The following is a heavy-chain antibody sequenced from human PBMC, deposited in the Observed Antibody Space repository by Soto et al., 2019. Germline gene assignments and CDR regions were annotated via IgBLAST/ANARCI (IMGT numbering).Heavy chain of an antibody. CDR3: SVAATTVTMLDY. CDR1: GFTFSNAW. J-gene: IGHJ4*02. Sequence: EVQLVESGGGLVKPGGSLRLSCAASGFTFSNAWMSWVRQAPGKGLEWVGRIKRKTDGGTTDYAAPVSGRFTISRDESKNTLYLQMNSLTTDVTVVHYFSVAATTVTMLDYWVRGTLVTLSS. CDR2: IKRKTDGGTT. D-gene: IGHD4-17*01. V-gene: IGHV3-15*01.